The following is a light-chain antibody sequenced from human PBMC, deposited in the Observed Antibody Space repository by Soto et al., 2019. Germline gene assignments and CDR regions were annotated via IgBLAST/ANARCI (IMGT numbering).Light chain of an antibody. CDR1: SSDIGSYNL. CDR3: SSYTTATTRDVE. CDR2: EVS. J-gene: IGLJ2*01. Sequence: QSALTQPASVSGSPGQSITISCTGTSSDIGSYNLVSWYQFIPGKVPKLLIYEVSERPSGVSSRFSGSKSGNSASLTISGLQAEDEGDYYCSSYTTATTRDVEFGGGTKLAVL. V-gene: IGLV2-14*02.